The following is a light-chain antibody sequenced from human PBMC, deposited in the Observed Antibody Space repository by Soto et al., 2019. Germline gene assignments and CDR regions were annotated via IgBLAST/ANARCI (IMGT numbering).Light chain of an antibody. CDR3: QQTNNLPRT. CDR1: QDISSW. J-gene: IGKJ1*01. V-gene: IGKV1-12*01. Sequence: DIQMTQSPSSVSASVGDRVTITCRASQDISSWLAWYQQKPGKAPNLLIYAASSLQSGVPSRFSGSGSGTDFTLTINSLQPEDIATYYCQQTNNLPRTFGQGTNVDI. CDR2: AAS.